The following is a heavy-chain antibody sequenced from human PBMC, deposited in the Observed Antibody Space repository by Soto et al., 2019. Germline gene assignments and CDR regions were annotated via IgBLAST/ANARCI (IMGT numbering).Heavy chain of an antibody. J-gene: IGHJ6*02. D-gene: IGHD5-12*01. CDR1: GYTFTSYG. Sequence: QVQLVQSGAEVKKPGASVKVSCKASGYTFTSYGISWVRQAPGQGLEWMGWISAYNGNTNYAQKLQGRVTMTTDTSTTTAYMELRSLRSDDTAVYYCARYTVAPSFYYYGMDVWGQGTTVTVSS. CDR3: ARYTVAPSFYYYGMDV. CDR2: ISAYNGNT. V-gene: IGHV1-18*01.